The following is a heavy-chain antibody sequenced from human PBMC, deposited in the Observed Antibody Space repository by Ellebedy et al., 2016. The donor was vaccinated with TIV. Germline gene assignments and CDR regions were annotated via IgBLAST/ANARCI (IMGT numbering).Heavy chain of an antibody. D-gene: IGHD3-22*01. V-gene: IGHV3-48*02. CDR3: ARDASSSYYDSSGYYYSYFDY. CDR2: ISSSSSTI. Sequence: PGGSLRLSCAASGFTFSSYSMNWVRQAPGKGLEWVSYISSSSSTIYYADSVKGRFTISRDNAKNSLYLQMNSLRDEDTAVYYCARDASSSYYDSSGYYYSYFDYWGQGTLVTVSS. J-gene: IGHJ4*02. CDR1: GFTFSSYS.